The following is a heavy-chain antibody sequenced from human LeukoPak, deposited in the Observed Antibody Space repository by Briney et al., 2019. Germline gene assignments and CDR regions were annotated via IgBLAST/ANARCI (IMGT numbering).Heavy chain of an antibody. CDR2: ISSSGGII. V-gene: IGHV3-11*01. D-gene: IGHD4-17*01. CDR3: ARLMTTVTKGSGWYFDL. Sequence: GGSLRLSCAASGITFSDYYMSWIRQAPGKGLEWVSYISSSGGIIYYADSVKGRFTISRDNAENSLYLHMNSLRAEDTAVYYCARLMTTVTKGSGWYFDLWGRGILVTVSS. J-gene: IGHJ2*01. CDR1: GITFSDYY.